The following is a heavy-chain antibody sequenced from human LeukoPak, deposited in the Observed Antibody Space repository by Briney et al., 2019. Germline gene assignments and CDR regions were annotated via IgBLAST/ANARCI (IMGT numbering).Heavy chain of an antibody. J-gene: IGHJ3*02. CDR3: AKGQREWELLHSGAFDI. Sequence: GGSLRLSCAASGFTFNDYAMHWVRHAPGKGLEWVSLISWDGGSTYYADSVKGRFTISRDNSKNSLYLQMNSLRAEDTALYYCAKGQREWELLHSGAFDIWGQGTMVTVSS. V-gene: IGHV3-43D*03. CDR1: GFTFNDYA. D-gene: IGHD1-26*01. CDR2: ISWDGGST.